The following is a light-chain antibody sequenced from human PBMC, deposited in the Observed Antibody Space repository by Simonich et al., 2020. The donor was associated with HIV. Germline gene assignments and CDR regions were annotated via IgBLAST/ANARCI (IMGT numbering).Light chain of an antibody. CDR2: DAS. CDR1: QGIRNA. J-gene: IGKJ4*01. CDR3: QQFDSYPLT. V-gene: IGKV1-13*02. Sequence: AIQLTQSTSYLAAAVGDTVSITCRAIQGIRNALTWYQQKPGKPTKLLIYDASSLESGVPSRFSGSGSGKHFSLTIRSLQPEYFATYFCQQFDSYPLTFGGGTKVEIK.